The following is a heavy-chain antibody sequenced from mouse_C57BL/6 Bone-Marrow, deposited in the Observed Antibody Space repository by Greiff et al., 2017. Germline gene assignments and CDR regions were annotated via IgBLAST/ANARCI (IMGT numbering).Heavy chain of an antibody. CDR2: ISYDGSN. J-gene: IGHJ2*01. D-gene: IGHD2-1*01. CDR3: ARVRLGGKHDY. CDR1: GYSITSGYY. V-gene: IGHV3-6*01. Sequence: VQLQQSGPGLVKPSQSLSLTCSVTGYSITSGYYWNWIRQFPGNKLEWMGYISYDGSNNYNPSLKNRISITRDTSKNQFFLTLNSVTTEDTATYYCARVRLGGKHDYWGQGTTLTVSA.